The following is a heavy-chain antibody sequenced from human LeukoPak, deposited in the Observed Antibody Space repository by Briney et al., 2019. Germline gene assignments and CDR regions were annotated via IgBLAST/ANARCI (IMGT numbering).Heavy chain of an antibody. J-gene: IGHJ5*02. D-gene: IGHD6-13*01. Sequence: ASVKVSCKASGYTFTSYYMHWVRQAPGQGLEWMGWINTNTGNPTYAQGFTGRFVFSLDTSVSTAYLQISSLKAEDTAVYYCARDRSSSWYYRWFDPWGQGTLATVSS. CDR2: INTNTGNP. CDR3: ARDRSSSWYYRWFDP. CDR1: GYTFTSYY. V-gene: IGHV7-4-1*02.